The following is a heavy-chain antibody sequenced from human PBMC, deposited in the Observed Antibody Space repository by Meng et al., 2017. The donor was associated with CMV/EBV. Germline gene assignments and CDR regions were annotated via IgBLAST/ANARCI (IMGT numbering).Heavy chain of an antibody. CDR1: GFTFSDYY. CDR3: ARGSKDAFGLRWNWFDP. CDR2: ISSSGSTI. D-gene: IGHD4-23*01. Sequence: GESLKISCAASGFTFSDYYVSWIRQAPGKGLEWVSYISSSGSTIYYADSVKGRFTISRDNAKNSLYLQMNSLRAEDTAVYYCARGSKDAFGLRWNWFDPWGQGTLVTVSS. J-gene: IGHJ5*02. V-gene: IGHV3-11*01.